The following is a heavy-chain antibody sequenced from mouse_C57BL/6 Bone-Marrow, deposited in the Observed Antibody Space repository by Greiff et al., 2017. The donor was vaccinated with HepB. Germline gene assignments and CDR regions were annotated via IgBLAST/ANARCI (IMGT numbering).Heavy chain of an antibody. D-gene: IGHD1-1*01. Sequence: EVKLQESGAELVKPGASVKLSCTASGFNIKDYYMHWVKQRTEQGLEWIGRIDPEDGETKYAPKFQGKATITADTSSNTAYLQLSSLTSEDTAVYYCVLITTVVAPWYFDVWGTGTTVTVSS. CDR2: IDPEDGET. V-gene: IGHV14-2*01. CDR3: VLITTVVAPWYFDV. J-gene: IGHJ1*03. CDR1: GFNIKDYY.